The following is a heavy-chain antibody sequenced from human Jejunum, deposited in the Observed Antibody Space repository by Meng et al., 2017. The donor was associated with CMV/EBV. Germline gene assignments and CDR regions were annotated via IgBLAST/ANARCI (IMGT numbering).Heavy chain of an antibody. CDR2: ISAYNGEI. D-gene: IGHD6-19*01. V-gene: IGHV1-18*01. CDR3: ARASSVAGTPAY. Sequence: CKASGHTFTNYGFTWVRQAPGQGLEWMGWISAYNGEIRSAQKLQGRVTMTTDTSTSTAYMELRSLRSDDTAVYYCARASSVAGTPAYWGQGTLVTVSS. CDR1: GHTFTNYG. J-gene: IGHJ4*02.